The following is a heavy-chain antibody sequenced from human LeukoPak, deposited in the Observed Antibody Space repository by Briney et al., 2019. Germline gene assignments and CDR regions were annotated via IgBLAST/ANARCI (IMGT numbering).Heavy chain of an antibody. Sequence: NASETLSLTCAVSAASFSSHYWTWIRQSPGKGLEWIGYISYIGSTNYNASLKSRVTISIDTSRNQFSLKLRSVTAADTAVYYCARDLVTVTKGFDIWGQGTMVSVSS. CDR3: ARDLVTVTKGFDI. V-gene: IGHV4-59*11. J-gene: IGHJ3*02. CDR1: AASFSSHY. D-gene: IGHD4-17*01. CDR2: ISYIGST.